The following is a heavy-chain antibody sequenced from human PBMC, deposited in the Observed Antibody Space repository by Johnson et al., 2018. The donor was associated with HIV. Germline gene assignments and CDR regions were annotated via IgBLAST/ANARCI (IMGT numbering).Heavy chain of an antibody. J-gene: IGHJ3*02. D-gene: IGHD3-10*01. CDR1: GFTSSSYW. V-gene: IGHV3-7*03. CDR2: IKQDGSEK. CDR3: ALEAVRSTDAFDI. Sequence: VQLVEFGGGFVQPGGSLRLSCAASGFTSSSYWMSWVRQAPGKGLEWVANIKQDGSEKYYVDSVKGRFTISRDNAKNSLYLQTNSLRAEDTAVYYCALEAVRSTDAFDIWGQGTMVTVSS.